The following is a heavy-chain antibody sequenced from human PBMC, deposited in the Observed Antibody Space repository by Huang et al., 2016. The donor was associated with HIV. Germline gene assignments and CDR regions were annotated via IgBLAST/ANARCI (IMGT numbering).Heavy chain of an antibody. CDR1: GYTFTSHG. V-gene: IGHV1-18*04. D-gene: IGHD3-16*01. CDR3: ARDVRSLQGGLFDY. CDR2: ISGYNGYT. J-gene: IGHJ4*02. Sequence: QVQLVESGGEVKKPGASVKVSCKASGYTFTSHGISWLRQAPGQGLEWMGWISGYNGYTNYAQRVQGRLNMTTDSSTSTSYMELRSLRSDDTAVYFCARDVRSLQGGLFDYWGQGTLVTVSS.